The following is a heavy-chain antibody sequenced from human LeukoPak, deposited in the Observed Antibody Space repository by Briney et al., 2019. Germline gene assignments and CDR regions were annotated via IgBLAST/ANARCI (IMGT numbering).Heavy chain of an antibody. D-gene: IGHD3-9*01. J-gene: IGHJ5*02. CDR2: INPNSGGT. CDR3: ARDGKHYDILTGYYPKNWFDP. V-gene: IGHV1-2*02. Sequence: ASVKASCKASGYTFTGYYMHWVRQAPGQGLEWMGWINPNSGGTNYAQKFQGRVTMTRDTSISTAYMELSRLRSDDTAVYYCARDGKHYDILTGYYPKNWFDPWGQGTLVTVSS. CDR1: GYTFTGYY.